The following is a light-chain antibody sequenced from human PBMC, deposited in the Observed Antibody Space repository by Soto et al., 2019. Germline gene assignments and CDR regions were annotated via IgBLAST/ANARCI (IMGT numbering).Light chain of an antibody. Sequence: DIQLTQSASTLSASVGDRVTITCRASQSISSWLAWYQQKPGKAPKLLIYDASSRASGVPSRFSGSGSGTEFTLTISSLQSEDFALYYCQQYDSSAPITFGQGTKVDIK. CDR1: QSISSW. CDR2: DAS. CDR3: QQYDSSAPIT. J-gene: IGKJ1*01. V-gene: IGKV1-5*01.